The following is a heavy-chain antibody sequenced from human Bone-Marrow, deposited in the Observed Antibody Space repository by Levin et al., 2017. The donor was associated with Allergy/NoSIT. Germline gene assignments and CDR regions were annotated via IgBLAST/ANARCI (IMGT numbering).Heavy chain of an antibody. CDR2: IYSGGST. V-gene: IGHV3-53*01. Sequence: GESLKISCAASGFTVSSNYMSWVRQAPGKGLEWVSVIYSGGSTYYADSVKGRFTISRDNSKNTLYLQMNSLRAEDTAVYYCARDAGIAAAGAHLTYYYYYGMDVWGQGTTVTVSS. J-gene: IGHJ6*02. D-gene: IGHD6-13*01. CDR3: ARDAGIAAAGAHLTYYYYYGMDV. CDR1: GFTVSSNY.